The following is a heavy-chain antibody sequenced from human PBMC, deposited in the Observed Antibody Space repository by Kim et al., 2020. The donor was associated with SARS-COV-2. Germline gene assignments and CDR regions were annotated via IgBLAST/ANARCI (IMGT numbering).Heavy chain of an antibody. J-gene: IGHJ5*02. D-gene: IGHD2-2*01. CDR2: INSDGSTT. Sequence: GGSLRLSCAASGFTFSSYWMHWVHQAPGKGLVWVSRINSDGSTTSYADSVKGRFTISRDNAKNTLYLQMNSLRAEDTAVYYCARDRNFCTSTSCWGWFDPWGQGTLVTVSS. CDR1: GFTFSSYW. CDR3: ARDRNFCTSTSCWGWFDP. V-gene: IGHV3-74*01.